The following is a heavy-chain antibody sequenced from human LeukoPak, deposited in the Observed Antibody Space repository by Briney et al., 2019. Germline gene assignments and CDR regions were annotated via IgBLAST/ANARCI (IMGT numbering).Heavy chain of an antibody. CDR3: AKDKGFLGSGYPAHFDY. CDR1: GFTFSSYA. Sequence: PGRSLRLSCAASGFTFSSYAMHWVRQAPGKGLEWVAVISYDGSNKYYADSVKGRFTISRDNSKNTLYLQMNSLRAEDTAVYYCAKDKGFLGSGYPAHFDYWGQGTLVTVSS. V-gene: IGHV3-30*04. D-gene: IGHD3-22*01. J-gene: IGHJ4*02. CDR2: ISYDGSNK.